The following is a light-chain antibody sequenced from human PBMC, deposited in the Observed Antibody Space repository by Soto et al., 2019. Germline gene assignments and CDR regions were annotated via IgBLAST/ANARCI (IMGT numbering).Light chain of an antibody. CDR2: DAS. V-gene: IGKV3-11*01. J-gene: IGKJ5*01. Sequence: ELVLPQSPATLSLSPGARAALSGRASQSVSRYLAWYQQNPGQAPRLLIYDASNRATGIPARFSGSGSGTDFTLTISSLEPEEFAVYYCKQRSNWPITFGQGTRLEIK. CDR3: KQRSNWPIT. CDR1: QSVSRY.